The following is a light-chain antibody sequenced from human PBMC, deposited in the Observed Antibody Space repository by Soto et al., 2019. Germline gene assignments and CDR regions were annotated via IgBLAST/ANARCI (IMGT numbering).Light chain of an antibody. CDR1: SSNIGSNT. CDR3: SAWDYSLNGYV. J-gene: IGLJ1*01. V-gene: IGLV1-44*01. CDR2: SNN. Sequence: QSVLTQPPSASGTPGQRVTISCSGSSSNIGSNTVNWYQQLPGTAPKLLIYSNNQRPSGVPDRFSGSKSGTAASLAISGLQSEDEADYYCSAWDYSLNGYVFGTVTKLTV.